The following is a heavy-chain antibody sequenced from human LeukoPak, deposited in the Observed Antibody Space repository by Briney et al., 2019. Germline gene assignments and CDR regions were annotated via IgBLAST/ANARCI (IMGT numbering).Heavy chain of an antibody. V-gene: IGHV4-39*01. CDR1: GGSISSSSYY. CDR3: AGGWDIVVVPAANFDY. CDR2: IYYSGST. D-gene: IGHD2-2*01. Sequence: SETLSLTCTVSGGSISSSSYYWGWIRQPPGKGLEWIGSIYYSGSTYYNPSLKSRVTISVDMSKNQFSLKLSSVTAADTAVYYCAGGWDIVVVPAANFDYWGQGTLVTVSS. J-gene: IGHJ4*02.